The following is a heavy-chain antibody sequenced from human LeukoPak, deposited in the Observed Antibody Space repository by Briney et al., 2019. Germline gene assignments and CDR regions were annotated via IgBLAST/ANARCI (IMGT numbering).Heavy chain of an antibody. V-gene: IGHV4-59*08. CDR1: GGSISSYY. Sequence: SETLSLTCTVSGGSISSYYWSWIRQPPGKGLEWIGYIYYSGSTNYNPSLKSRVSMSLDTPKNQLSLKLSSVTAADTAVYYCARHYNYDSGGDPFDFWGQGTLVTVSS. CDR2: IYYSGST. CDR3: ARHYNYDSGGDPFDF. J-gene: IGHJ4*02. D-gene: IGHD3-22*01.